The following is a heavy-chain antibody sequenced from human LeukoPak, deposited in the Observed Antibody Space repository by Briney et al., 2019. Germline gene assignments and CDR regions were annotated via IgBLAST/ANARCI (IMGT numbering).Heavy chain of an antibody. V-gene: IGHV1-8*01. CDR1: GYTFTSYD. CDR3: ARVAVASRDYFDY. Sequence: ASVKVSCKASGYTFTSYDINWVRQATGQGLEWMGWMNPNSGNTGYAQKFQGRVTMTRNTSISTAYMELSSLRSEDTAVYYCARVAVASRDYFDYWGQGTLVTVSS. CDR2: MNPNSGNT. D-gene: IGHD5-12*01. J-gene: IGHJ4*02.